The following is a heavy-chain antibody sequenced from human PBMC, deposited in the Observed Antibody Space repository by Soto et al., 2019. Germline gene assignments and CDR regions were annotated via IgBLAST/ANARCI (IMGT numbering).Heavy chain of an antibody. CDR2: VYYSGST. CDR1: GASISSSY. D-gene: IGHD3-22*01. CDR3: ARGYYDTSGQSNTFDI. Sequence: SETLSLTCTVSGASISSSYWSWIRQSPGKGLEWIGYVYYSGSTNYNPSPKSRVTISVDTSKNQFSLKLSSVTAADTAVYYCARGYYDTSGQSNTFDIWGQGTMVTVSS. V-gene: IGHV4-59*01. J-gene: IGHJ3*02.